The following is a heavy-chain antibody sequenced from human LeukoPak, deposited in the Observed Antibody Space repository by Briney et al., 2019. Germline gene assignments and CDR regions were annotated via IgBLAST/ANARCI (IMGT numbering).Heavy chain of an antibody. CDR1: GYTFTSYG. D-gene: IGHD3-22*01. J-gene: IGHJ3*02. Sequence: ASVKVSCKASGYTFTSYGISWVRQAPGQGLEWMGWISAYNGNTNYAQKLQGRVTMTTDTSTSTAYMELRSLRSDDTAVYYCARDPSSGYYFGAFDIWGQGTMVTVSS. CDR3: ARDPSSGYYFGAFDI. CDR2: ISAYNGNT. V-gene: IGHV1-18*01.